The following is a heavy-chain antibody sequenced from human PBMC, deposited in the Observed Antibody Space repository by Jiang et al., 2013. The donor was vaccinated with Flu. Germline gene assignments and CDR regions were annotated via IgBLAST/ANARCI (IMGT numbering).Heavy chain of an antibody. CDR1: GGSFNSYA. CDR3: VRGGYSYAPAGRP. Sequence: GAEVKKPGSSVKVSCKASGGSFNSYAICWVRQAPGQGLEWMGRIIPILDVVNYAQNFQGRVTITADKFTSTAYMELSSLKSEDTAVYYCVRGGYSYAPAGRPWGQGTWSPSPQ. V-gene: IGHV1-69*04. CDR2: IIPILDVV. D-gene: IGHD5-18*01. J-gene: IGHJ5*02.